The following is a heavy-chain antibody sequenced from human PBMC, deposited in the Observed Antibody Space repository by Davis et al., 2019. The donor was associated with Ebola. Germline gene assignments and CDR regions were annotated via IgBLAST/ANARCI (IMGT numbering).Heavy chain of an antibody. CDR1: GFTFSSYG. CDR2: IWYDGSNK. D-gene: IGHD4-11*01. CDR3: ARENIYTVTLEYYYYYGMDV. J-gene: IGHJ6*02. Sequence: GESLKISCAASGFTFSSYGMHWVRQAPGKRLEWVAVIWYDGSNKYYADSVKGRFTISRDNSKNTLYLQMNSLRAEDTAVYYCARENIYTVTLEYYYYYGMDVWGQGTTVTVSS. V-gene: IGHV3-33*01.